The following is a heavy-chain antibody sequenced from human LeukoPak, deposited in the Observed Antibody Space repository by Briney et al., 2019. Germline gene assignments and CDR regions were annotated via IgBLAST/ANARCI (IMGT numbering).Heavy chain of an antibody. D-gene: IGHD6-25*01. CDR2: IIPILGIA. CDR1: GYTFTSYG. V-gene: IGHV1-69*04. Sequence: ASVKVSCKASGYTFTSYGISWVRQAPGQGLEWMGRIIPILGIANYAQKFQGRVTITADKSTSTAYMELSSLRSEDTAVYYCARDLAASSVDYWGQGTLVTVSS. J-gene: IGHJ4*02. CDR3: ARDLAASSVDY.